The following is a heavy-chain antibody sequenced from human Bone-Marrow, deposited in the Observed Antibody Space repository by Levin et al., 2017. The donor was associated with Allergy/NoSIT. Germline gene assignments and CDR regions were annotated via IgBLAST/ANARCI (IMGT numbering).Heavy chain of an antibody. V-gene: IGHV3-30*18. CDR2: ISYDGNTK. J-gene: IGHJ6*02. Sequence: PGGSLRLSCAASGFTFSTYGMHWVRVAPGKGLEWVALISYDGNTKYYAESVKGRFTIFRDNSKNMLFLQMDSLRPEDTYVYYCAKVGGSSRNFNDYYFALDVWGQGTTVTVSS. CDR1: GFTFSTYG. D-gene: IGHD6-13*01. CDR3: AKVGGSSRNFNDYYFALDV.